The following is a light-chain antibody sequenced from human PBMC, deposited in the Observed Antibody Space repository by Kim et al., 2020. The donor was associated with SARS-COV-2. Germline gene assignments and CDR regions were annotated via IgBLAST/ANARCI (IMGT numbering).Light chain of an antibody. CDR2: QDR. V-gene: IGLV3-1*01. Sequence: VSVSPGQTASITCSGDKLGDKFASWYQQRPGQSPVLVIYQDRKRPSGIPERFSGSNSGNTATLTISGTQTMDEADYYCQAWDSGVVFGGGTQLTVL. CDR3: QAWDSGVV. J-gene: IGLJ2*01. CDR1: KLGDKF.